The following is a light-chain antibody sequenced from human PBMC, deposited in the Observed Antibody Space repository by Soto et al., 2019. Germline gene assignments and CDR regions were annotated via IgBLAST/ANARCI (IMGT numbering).Light chain of an antibody. Sequence: DIQMTQSPSSLSASVGDRVTITCQASQDISNYLNWYQQKPGKAPKLLIYDASNLETGVPSRFSGSGSGTDFTFTISSLQPEDIATYYCQQYDNLSPRRTFGQGTKVEIK. CDR1: QDISNY. J-gene: IGKJ1*01. V-gene: IGKV1-33*01. CDR2: DAS. CDR3: QQYDNLSPRRT.